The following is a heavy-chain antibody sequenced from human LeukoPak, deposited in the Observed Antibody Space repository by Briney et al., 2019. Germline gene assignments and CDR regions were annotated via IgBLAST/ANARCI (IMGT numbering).Heavy chain of an antibody. Sequence: GGSLRLSCAASGLTFDDYGMSWVRQAPGKGLEWVSGINWNGGSTGYADSVKGRFTISRDNAKNSLYLQMNSLRAEDTALYHCARHPDIYTVTPPNYYYYMDVWGKGTTVTVSS. J-gene: IGHJ6*03. D-gene: IGHD4-11*01. CDR3: ARHPDIYTVTPPNYYYYMDV. CDR1: GLTFDDYG. CDR2: INWNGGST. V-gene: IGHV3-20*01.